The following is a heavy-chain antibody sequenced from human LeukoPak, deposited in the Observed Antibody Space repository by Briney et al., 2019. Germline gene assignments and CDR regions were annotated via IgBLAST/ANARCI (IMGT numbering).Heavy chain of an antibody. CDR1: GGTFRSYA. D-gene: IGHD2-2*01. Sequence: SVTVSCKASGGTFRSYAISWVRQAPGQGLEWMGGIIPIFGTANYAQKFQGRVTITADKSTSTAYMELSSLRSEDTAVYYCARVGYCSSTSCQPGDYWGQGTLVTVSS. V-gene: IGHV1-69*06. CDR2: IIPIFGTA. J-gene: IGHJ4*02. CDR3: ARVGYCSSTSCQPGDY.